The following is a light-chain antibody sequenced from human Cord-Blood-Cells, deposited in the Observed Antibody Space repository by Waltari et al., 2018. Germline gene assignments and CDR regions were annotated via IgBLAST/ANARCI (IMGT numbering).Light chain of an antibody. CDR2: EGS. Sequence: QSALTQPASVSGSPGQSITISCTGTSSDVGSYNLASWYQQHPGKAPKLMIYEGSKRPSGVSNRFSGSKSGNTASLTISGLQAEDEADYYCCSYAGSSTYVLGTGTKVTVL. J-gene: IGLJ1*01. CDR1: SSDVGSYNL. V-gene: IGLV2-23*01. CDR3: CSYAGSSTYV.